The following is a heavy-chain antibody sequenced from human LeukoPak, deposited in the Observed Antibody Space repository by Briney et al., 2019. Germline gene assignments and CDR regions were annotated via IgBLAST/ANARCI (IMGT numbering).Heavy chain of an antibody. CDR1: GGSISSYY. D-gene: IGHD2-2*01. V-gene: IGHV4-4*07. J-gene: IGHJ2*01. CDR3: AREYCSSTSCMPGLVGYFDL. Sequence: SETLSLTCTVSGGSISSYYWSWIRQPAGKGLEWIGRIYTSGSTNYNPSLKSRVTVSVDTSKNQFSLKLSSVTAADTAVYYCAREYCSSTSCMPGLVGYFDLWGRGTLVTVSS. CDR2: IYTSGST.